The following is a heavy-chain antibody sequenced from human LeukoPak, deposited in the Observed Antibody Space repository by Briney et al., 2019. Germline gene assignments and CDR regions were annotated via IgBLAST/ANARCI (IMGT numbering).Heavy chain of an antibody. Sequence: GGSLRLSCAASGFTFSSYAMSWVRQAPGKGLEWVSAISGSGGSTYYADSVKGRFTISRDNSKNTLYLQMNSLRAEDTAVYYCAKAGRGEVLFRYYYYGMDVWGQGTTVTVSS. V-gene: IGHV3-23*01. CDR2: ISGSGGST. CDR3: AKAGRGEVLFRYYYYGMDV. J-gene: IGHJ6*02. D-gene: IGHD3-16*01. CDR1: GFTFSSYA.